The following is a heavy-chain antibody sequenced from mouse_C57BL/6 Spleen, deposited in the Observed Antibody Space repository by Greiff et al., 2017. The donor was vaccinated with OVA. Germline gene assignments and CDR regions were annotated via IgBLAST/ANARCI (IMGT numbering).Heavy chain of an antibody. CDR2: IWRGGST. CDR3: AKNHYYGSSYWYFDV. D-gene: IGHD1-1*01. CDR1: GFSFTSYG. V-gene: IGHV2-5*01. Sequence: QVQLQQSGPGLVQPSQSLSITCTVSGFSFTSYGVHWVRQSPGKGLEWLGVIWRGGSTDYNAAFMSRLSITKDNSKSQVFFKMNSLQADDTAIYYCAKNHYYGSSYWYFDVWGTGTTVTVSS. J-gene: IGHJ1*03.